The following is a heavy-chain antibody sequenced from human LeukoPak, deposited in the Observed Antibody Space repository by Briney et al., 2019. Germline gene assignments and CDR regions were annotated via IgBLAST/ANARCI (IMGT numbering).Heavy chain of an antibody. J-gene: IGHJ4*02. CDR1: GYTFTSYD. Sequence: ASVKVSCKASGYTFTSYDINWVRQATGQGLEWMGWMNPNSGNTGYAQKFQGRVTITRNTSISTAYMELSSLRSEDTAVYYCARQEDGYITFDYWGQGTLVTVSS. V-gene: IGHV1-8*03. D-gene: IGHD5-24*01. CDR2: MNPNSGNT. CDR3: ARQEDGYITFDY.